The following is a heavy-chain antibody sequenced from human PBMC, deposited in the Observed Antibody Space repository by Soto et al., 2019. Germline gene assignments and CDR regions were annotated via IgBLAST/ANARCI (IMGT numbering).Heavy chain of an antibody. CDR2: IYYSGST. V-gene: IGHV4-39*01. Sequence: SETLSLTCTVSGGSISSSSYYWGWIRQPPGKGLEWIGSIYYSGSTYYNPSLKSRVTISVDTSKNQFSLKLSSVTAADTAVYYCARARYYDSSGSILRRCAFDIWGQGTMVTVSS. J-gene: IGHJ3*02. CDR1: GGSISSSSYY. D-gene: IGHD3-22*01. CDR3: ARARYYDSSGSILRRCAFDI.